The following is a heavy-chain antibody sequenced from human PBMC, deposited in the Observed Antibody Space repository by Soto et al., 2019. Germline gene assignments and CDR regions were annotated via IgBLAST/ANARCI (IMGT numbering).Heavy chain of an antibody. J-gene: IGHJ6*02. CDR1: GFTFSSYG. Sequence: PGGSLRLSCAASGFTFSSYGMNWVRQAPGKGLEWVSSISSSSSYIYYADSVKGRFTISRDNAKNSLYLQMNSLRAEDTAVYYCARGMDDFWSGYPMDVWGQGTTVTVSS. V-gene: IGHV3-21*01. CDR3: ARGMDDFWSGYPMDV. CDR2: ISSSSSYI. D-gene: IGHD3-3*01.